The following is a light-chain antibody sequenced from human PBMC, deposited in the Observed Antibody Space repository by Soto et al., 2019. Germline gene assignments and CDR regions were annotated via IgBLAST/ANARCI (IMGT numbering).Light chain of an antibody. CDR1: QSVASNN. CDR2: GAS. Sequence: EIVLTQSPGTLSLSPGERATLSCRASQSVASNNLAWYQQIPGQSPRILIYGASSRATGIPDRFSGSGSGTDFTLTISRLEPEDFAVYYCQQYGSSPRTVGQGTKVDIK. J-gene: IGKJ1*01. CDR3: QQYGSSPRT. V-gene: IGKV3-20*01.